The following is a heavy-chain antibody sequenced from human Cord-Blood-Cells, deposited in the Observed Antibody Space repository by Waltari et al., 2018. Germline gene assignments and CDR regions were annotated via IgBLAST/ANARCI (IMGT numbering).Heavy chain of an antibody. CDR2: MYHRGSN. V-gene: IGHV4-38-2*02. CDR3: ARDEGETMVRGGSSFDY. Sequence: QVQLQESGPGLVKPSETLSLTCAVSGYSISSGYYWGWIRQPPGKGLEWIGIMYHRGSNYYNPSLKSRVTISVDTSKNQCSLKLSAVTAADTAVYYCARDEGETMVRGGSSFDYWGQGTLVTVSS. CDR1: GYSISSGYY. D-gene: IGHD3-10*01. J-gene: IGHJ4*02.